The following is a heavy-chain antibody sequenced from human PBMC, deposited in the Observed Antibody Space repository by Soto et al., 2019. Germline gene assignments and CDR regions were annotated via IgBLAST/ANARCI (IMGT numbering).Heavy chain of an antibody. CDR2: TYYGSRWYY. CDR1: GDSVSGYSAG. J-gene: IGHJ6*02. Sequence: PSQTLSLTCAISGDSVSGYSAGWNWIRQSPSRGLEWLGRTYYGSRWYYDYAGSMKSRITINADTSKNHFSLQLNSVTPEDTAVYYCASGMLVRGAYYLVVWGPGTTVTVSS. D-gene: IGHD3-10*01. CDR3: ASGMLVRGAYYLVV. V-gene: IGHV6-1*01.